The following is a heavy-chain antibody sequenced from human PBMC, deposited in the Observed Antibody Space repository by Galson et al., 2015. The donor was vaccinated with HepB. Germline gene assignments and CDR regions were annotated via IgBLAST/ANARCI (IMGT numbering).Heavy chain of an antibody. V-gene: IGHV1-2*02. CDR2: INPNSGGT. CDR3: ASNLRGDYVPGAFDI. J-gene: IGHJ3*02. D-gene: IGHD4-17*01. CDR1: GYTFTGYY. Sequence: SVKVSCKASGYTFTGYYMHWVRQAPGQGLEWMGWINPNSGGTNYAQKFQGRVTMTRDTSISTAYMELSRLRSDDTAVYYCASNLRGDYVPGAFDIWGQGTMVTVSS.